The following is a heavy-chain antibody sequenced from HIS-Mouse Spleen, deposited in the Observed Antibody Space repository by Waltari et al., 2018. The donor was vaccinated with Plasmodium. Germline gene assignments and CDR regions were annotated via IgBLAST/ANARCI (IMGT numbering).Heavy chain of an antibody. V-gene: IGHV3-7*01. CDR2: IKQDGSEK. CDR3: ASSWYWYFDL. Sequence: EVQLVESGVGLVQPGGSLRLSCAASGFPFSSYWMGWVRQAPGKGLEWVANIKQDGSEKYYVDSVKGRFTISRDNAKNSLYLQMNSLRAEDTAVYYCASSWYWYFDLWGRGTLVTVSS. J-gene: IGHJ2*01. D-gene: IGHD6-13*01. CDR1: GFPFSSYW.